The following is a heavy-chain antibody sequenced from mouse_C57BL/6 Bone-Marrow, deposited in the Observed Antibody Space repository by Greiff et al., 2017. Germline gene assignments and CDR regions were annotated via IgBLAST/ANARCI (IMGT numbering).Heavy chain of an antibody. Sequence: QVHVKQPGAELVKPGASVKLSCKASGYTFTSYWMQWVKQRPGQGLEWIGEIDPSDSYTNYNQKFQGKATLTVDTSSSTAYMQLSSLTSEDSAVYYCAGGGYSYAMDYWGQGTSVTVSS. J-gene: IGHJ4*01. CDR2: IDPSDSYT. CDR1: GYTFTSYW. CDR3: AGGGYSYAMDY. D-gene: IGHD2-3*01. V-gene: IGHV1-50*01.